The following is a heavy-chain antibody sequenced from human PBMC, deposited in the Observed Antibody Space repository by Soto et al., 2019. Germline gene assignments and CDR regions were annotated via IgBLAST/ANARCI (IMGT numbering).Heavy chain of an antibody. D-gene: IGHD6-13*01. J-gene: IGHJ5*02. CDR3: ARGGSSSWYSRFWXDP. CDR1: GFPLSTSGMC. V-gene: IGHV2-70*11. CDR2: IDWDDDK. Sequence: ESGPTLVNPTQTLTLTCTFSGFPLSTSGMCVSWIRQPPGKALEWLARIDWDDDKYYSTSLKTRLTISKDTSKNQVVLTMTNMDPVDTATYYCARGGSSSWYSRFWXDPWGQGTLVTVSS.